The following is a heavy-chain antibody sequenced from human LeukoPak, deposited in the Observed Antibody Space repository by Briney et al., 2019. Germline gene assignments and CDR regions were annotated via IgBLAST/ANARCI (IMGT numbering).Heavy chain of an antibody. D-gene: IGHD1-26*01. CDR3: ATLVSGSYSYYFGY. Sequence: PSQTLSLTCTVSGGSVSSGGYYWSWIRQHPGKGLEWIGYIYHSGSTYYNPSLKSRVTISVDTSKNQFSLKLSSVTAADTAVYYCATLVSGSYSYYFGYWGQGTLVTVSS. V-gene: IGHV4-31*03. CDR1: GGSVSSGGYY. CDR2: IYHSGST. J-gene: IGHJ4*02.